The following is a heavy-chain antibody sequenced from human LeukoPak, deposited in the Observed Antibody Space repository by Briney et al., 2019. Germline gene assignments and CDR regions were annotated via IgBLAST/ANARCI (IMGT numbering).Heavy chain of an antibody. CDR2: INSDGSST. CDR1: GFTFSSYW. CDR3: ARGGSYYYYDSSGYYSGLFDY. J-gene: IGHJ4*02. D-gene: IGHD3-22*01. Sequence: GGSLRLSCAASGFTFSSYWMHWVRQAPGKGLVWVSRINSDGSSTSYADSVKGRFTISRDNAKNTLYLQMNSLRAEGTAVYYCARGGSYYYYDSSGYYSGLFDYWGQGTLVTVSS. V-gene: IGHV3-74*01.